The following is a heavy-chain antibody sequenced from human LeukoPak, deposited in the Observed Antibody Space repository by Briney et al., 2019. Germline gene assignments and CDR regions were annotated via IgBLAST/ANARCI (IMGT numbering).Heavy chain of an antibody. Sequence: ASVKVPCKASGYTFTSYHMHWVRQAPGQGLEWLGIINSSAGSTSYAQKFQGRVTMTRDTSTSTVYMELSSLRSEDTAVYYCARGGLQLLAPLDYWGQGTLVTVSS. J-gene: IGHJ4*02. CDR3: ARGGLQLLAPLDY. D-gene: IGHD5-18*01. CDR1: GYTFTSYH. CDR2: INSSAGST. V-gene: IGHV1-46*01.